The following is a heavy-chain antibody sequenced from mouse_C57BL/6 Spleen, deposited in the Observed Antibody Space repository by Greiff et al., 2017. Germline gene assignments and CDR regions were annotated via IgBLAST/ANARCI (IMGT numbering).Heavy chain of an antibody. CDR3: ARSGYYGRDNAMDY. CDR2: IDPSDSYT. Sequence: QVQLQQPGAELVMPGASVKLSCKASGYTFTSYWMHWVKQRPGQGLEWIGEIDPSDSYTNYNQKFKGKSTLTVDKSSSTAYMQLSSLTSEDSAVYYYARSGYYGRDNAMDYWGQGTSVTVSS. J-gene: IGHJ4*01. V-gene: IGHV1-69*01. CDR1: GYTFTSYW. D-gene: IGHD1-1*01.